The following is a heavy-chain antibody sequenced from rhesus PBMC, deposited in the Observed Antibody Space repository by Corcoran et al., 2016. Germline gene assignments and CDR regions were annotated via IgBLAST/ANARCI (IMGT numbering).Heavy chain of an antibody. D-gene: IGHD2-39*02. V-gene: IGHV4-143*01. CDR3: ARQGYTDHLGGLDS. Sequence: QVQLQESGPGLVKPSETLSLTCTVSGGSISGYYNWNWIRQSPGKGLEWIGAVYGNSARTNYTPSLKSRVPISTDTSKDQFSLRLTSLTAADAAVYYCARQGYTDHLGGLDSWGQGVVVTVSS. J-gene: IGHJ6*01. CDR2: VYGNSART. CDR1: GGSISGYYN.